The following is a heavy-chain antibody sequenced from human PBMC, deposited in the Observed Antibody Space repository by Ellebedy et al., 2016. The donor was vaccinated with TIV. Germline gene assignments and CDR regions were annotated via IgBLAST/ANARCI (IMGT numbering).Heavy chain of an antibody. V-gene: IGHV3-48*01. J-gene: IGHJ6*02. CDR1: GFTFSSYS. CDR2: ISSSSSTI. D-gene: IGHD1-26*01. Sequence: GESLKISXAASGFTFSSYSMNWVRQAPGKGLEWVSYISSSSSTIYYADSVKGRFTISRDNAKNSLYLQMNSLRAEDTAVYYCARDGPLLYSGYDDYGMDVWGQGTTVTVSS. CDR3: ARDGPLLYSGYDDYGMDV.